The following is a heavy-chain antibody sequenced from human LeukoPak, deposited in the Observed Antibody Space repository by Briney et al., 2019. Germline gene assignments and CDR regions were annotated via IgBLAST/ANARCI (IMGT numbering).Heavy chain of an antibody. J-gene: IGHJ4*02. V-gene: IGHV3-21*04. CDR2: ISYTGTYI. D-gene: IGHD1-26*01. CDR3: VRDRGTYRPIDY. CDR1: AFSLSAYN. Sequence: GGSLRLSCAASAFSLSAYNMNRVRQAPGKGLEWVSSISYTGTYIYYADSVKGRFTISRDNAQNSLYLQMNSLRAEDTAIYYCVRDRGTYRPIDYWGQGTLVTVSS.